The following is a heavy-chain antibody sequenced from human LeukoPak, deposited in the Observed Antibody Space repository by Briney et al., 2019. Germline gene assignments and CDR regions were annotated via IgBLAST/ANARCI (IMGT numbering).Heavy chain of an antibody. V-gene: IGHV4-59*08. D-gene: IGHD3-16*02. J-gene: IGHJ4*02. CDR3: ARGRYLPLYFDY. CDR2: IYYSGST. Sequence: SETLSLTCTVSGGSISSYYWSWIRQPPGKGLEWIGYIYYSGSTNYNPSLKSRVTISVDTSKNQSSLKLSSVTAADTAVYYCARGRYLPLYFDYWGQGTLVTVSS. CDR1: GGSISSYY.